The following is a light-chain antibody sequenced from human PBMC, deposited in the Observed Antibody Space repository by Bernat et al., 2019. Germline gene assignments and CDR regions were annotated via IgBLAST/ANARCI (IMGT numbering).Light chain of an antibody. CDR3: QQYDVVPFI. Sequence: DIQMTQSPSSLSASVGDRVTITCQASQDISTYLGWFQQKRGKAPKLLIYDASNLEAGVTSRFSGSGSGTDFTLTISNLQPEDFATYFCQQYDVVPFIFGPGTKVDVK. CDR1: QDISTY. V-gene: IGKV1-33*01. J-gene: IGKJ3*01. CDR2: DAS.